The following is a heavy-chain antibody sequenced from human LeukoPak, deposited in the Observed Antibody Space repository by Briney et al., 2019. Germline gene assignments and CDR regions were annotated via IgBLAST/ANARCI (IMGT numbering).Heavy chain of an antibody. Sequence: PSETLSLTCAVYGGSFRGYYWSWMRQPPGKGLEWIGEINHSGSTNYNPSLKSRVTISVDTSKNQFSLKLSSVTAADTAVYYCVRGQPRFTMIVVVITPRYFDYWGQGTLVTVSS. CDR2: INHSGST. CDR3: VRGQPRFTMIVVVITPRYFDY. J-gene: IGHJ4*02. CDR1: GGSFRGYY. V-gene: IGHV4-34*01. D-gene: IGHD3-22*01.